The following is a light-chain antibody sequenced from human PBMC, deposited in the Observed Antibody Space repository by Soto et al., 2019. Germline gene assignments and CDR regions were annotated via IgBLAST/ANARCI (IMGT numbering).Light chain of an antibody. J-gene: IGLJ3*02. CDR3: RSYTPSSPWV. CDR2: EVS. CDR1: SSDVGAYNH. V-gene: IGLV2-14*01. Sequence: QSALTQPASVSGSPGQSITISCTGTSSDVGAYNHVSWYQQHPGKAPKLMIYEVSSRPSGVSNRFSGSKSGNSASLTISGLQSHDEGDYYCRSYTPSSPWVFGGGTKLTVL.